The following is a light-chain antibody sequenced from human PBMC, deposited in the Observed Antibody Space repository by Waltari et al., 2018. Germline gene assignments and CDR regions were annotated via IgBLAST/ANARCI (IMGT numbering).Light chain of an antibody. Sequence: TVVTTSPVPLSVSPGERATLPCRTSQSIGSSLAWYQQKPGQAPRLLIYHASTRATGIPARFSGSGSETEFTLTISSLQSEDFAVYYCQQYNNWPPGTFGQGTKVEV. J-gene: IGKJ1*01. V-gene: IGKV3-15*01. CDR1: QSIGSS. CDR3: QQYNNWPPGT. CDR2: HAS.